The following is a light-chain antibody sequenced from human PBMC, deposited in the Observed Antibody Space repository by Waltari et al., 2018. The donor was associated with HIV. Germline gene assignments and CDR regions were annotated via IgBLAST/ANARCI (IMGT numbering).Light chain of an antibody. Sequence: EIALTQSPDTLSLSPGERATLSCRASQTISSTYLAWYQQKPGQAPRPLIYGASSMATGIPDRFSGSGSGTDFTLTISSLEPEDCAVYYCQQYIGSPRTFGQGTKVELK. CDR1: QTISSTY. V-gene: IGKV3-20*01. CDR2: GAS. CDR3: QQYIGSPRT. J-gene: IGKJ1*01.